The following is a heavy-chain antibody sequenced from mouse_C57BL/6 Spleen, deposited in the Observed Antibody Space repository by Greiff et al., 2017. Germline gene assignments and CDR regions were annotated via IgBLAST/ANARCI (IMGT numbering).Heavy chain of an antibody. Sequence: EVQLQQSGPELVKPGASVKIPCKASGYTFTDYNMDWVKQSPGKSLEWIGDINPNNGGTIYNQKFKGKATLTVDKSSSTAYMELRSLTSADTAVYDCARGLDYYGSSLLAMDYWGQGTSVTVSS. D-gene: IGHD1-1*01. V-gene: IGHV1-18*01. CDR3: ARGLDYYGSSLLAMDY. CDR1: GYTFTDYN. J-gene: IGHJ4*01. CDR2: INPNNGGT.